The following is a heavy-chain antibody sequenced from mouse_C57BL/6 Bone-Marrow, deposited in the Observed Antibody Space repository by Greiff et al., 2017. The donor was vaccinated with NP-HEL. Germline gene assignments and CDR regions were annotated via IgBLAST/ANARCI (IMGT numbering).Heavy chain of an antibody. J-gene: IGHJ4*01. V-gene: IGHV3-6*01. CDR3: ASFTTVVAYYAMDY. Sequence: DVKLQESGPGLVKPSQSLSLTCSVTGYSITSGYYWNWIRQFPGNKLEWMGYISYDGSNNYNPSFKNRISITRDTSKNQFFLKLNSVTTEDTATYFCASFTTVVAYYAMDYWGQGTSVTVSS. D-gene: IGHD1-1*01. CDR2: ISYDGSN. CDR1: GYSITSGYY.